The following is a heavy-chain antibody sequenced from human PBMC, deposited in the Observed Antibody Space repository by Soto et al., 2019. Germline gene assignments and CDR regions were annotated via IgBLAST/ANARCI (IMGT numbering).Heavy chain of an antibody. D-gene: IGHD3-16*02. CDR3: ARDRHYDYVWGSYRPPPLDY. Sequence: GSLRLSCAASGFTFSSYSMNWVRQAPGKGLEWVSSISSSSSYIYYADSVKGRFTISRDNAKNSLYLQMNSLRAEDTAVYYCARDRHYDYVWGSYRPPPLDYWGQGTLVTVSS. J-gene: IGHJ4*02. V-gene: IGHV3-21*01. CDR1: GFTFSSYS. CDR2: ISSSSSYI.